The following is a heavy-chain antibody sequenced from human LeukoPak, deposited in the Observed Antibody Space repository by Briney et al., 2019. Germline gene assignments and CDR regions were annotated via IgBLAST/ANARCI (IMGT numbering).Heavy chain of an antibody. J-gene: IGHJ5*02. CDR3: ASLRRYGSGSYYQPSGYWFDP. D-gene: IGHD3-10*01. V-gene: IGHV4-31*03. CDR2: IYYSGST. Sequence: SQTLSLTCTVSGGSISSGGYYWSWIRQHPGKGLEWIGYIYYSGSTYYNPSLKSRVTISVDTSKNQFSLKLSSLTAADTAVYYCASLRRYGSGSYYQPSGYWFDPWGQGTLVTVSS. CDR1: GGSISSGGYY.